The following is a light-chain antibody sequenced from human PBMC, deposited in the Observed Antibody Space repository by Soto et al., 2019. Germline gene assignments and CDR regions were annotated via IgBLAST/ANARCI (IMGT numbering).Light chain of an antibody. V-gene: IGKV3-15*01. CDR1: ESVDIN. Sequence: EIVLTQSPATLSVSPGERVTRSCGASESVDINLAWYQQKPGQAPRLLIYGASTRATDMPGTFSGRGSGTEFTLTISSLQSEDFAVYYCQQYKNWPRTFGQGTKVDIK. CDR2: GAS. J-gene: IGKJ1*01. CDR3: QQYKNWPRT.